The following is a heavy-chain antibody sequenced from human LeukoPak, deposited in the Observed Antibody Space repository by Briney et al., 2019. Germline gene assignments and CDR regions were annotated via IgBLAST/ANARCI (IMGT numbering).Heavy chain of an antibody. CDR1: GGTFSSYA. J-gene: IGHJ4*02. Sequence: ASVKVSCKASGGTFSSYAISWVRQAPGQGLEWMGGIIPIFGTANYAQKFQGRVTITRDTSASTAYMELSSLRSEDMAVYYCARMGYGYRRALDYWGQGTLVTVSS. V-gene: IGHV1-69*05. D-gene: IGHD5-18*01. CDR2: IIPIFGTA. CDR3: ARMGYGYRRALDY.